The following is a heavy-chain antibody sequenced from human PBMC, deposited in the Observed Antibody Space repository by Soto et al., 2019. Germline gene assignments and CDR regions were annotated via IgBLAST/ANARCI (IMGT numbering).Heavy chain of an antibody. CDR2: IIPILGIA. CDR3: ARLLYYDSSGYPVDY. D-gene: IGHD3-22*01. J-gene: IGHJ4*02. CDR1: GGTFSSC. Sequence: QVQLVQSGAEVKKPGSSVKVSCKASGGTFSSCISWVRQAPGQGLEWMGRIIPILGIANYAQKFQGRVTITADKATSTAYMELSSLRSEDTAVYYCARLLYYDSSGYPVDYWGQGTLVTVSS. V-gene: IGHV1-69*02.